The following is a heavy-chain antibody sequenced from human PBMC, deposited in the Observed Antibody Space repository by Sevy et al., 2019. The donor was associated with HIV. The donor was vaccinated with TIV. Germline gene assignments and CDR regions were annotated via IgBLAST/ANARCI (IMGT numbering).Heavy chain of an antibody. CDR3: AKEPHYYDSSGYYFQGY. V-gene: IGHV3-23*01. J-gene: IGHJ4*02. Sequence: GGSLRLSCAASGFPFSSYAMSWVRQAPGKGLEWVSTISGSGGSAYYADSVKGRFTISRDNSKNTLYLQMNSLRAEDTAVYYCAKEPHYYDSSGYYFQGYWGQGTLVTVSS. CDR1: GFPFSSYA. D-gene: IGHD3-22*01. CDR2: ISGSGGSA.